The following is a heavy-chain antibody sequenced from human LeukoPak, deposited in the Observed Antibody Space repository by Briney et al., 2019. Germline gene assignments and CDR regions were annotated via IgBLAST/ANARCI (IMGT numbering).Heavy chain of an antibody. CDR1: GFTFSSYA. V-gene: IGHV3-64*01. CDR3: ARRTGEGNFDY. D-gene: IGHD7-27*01. J-gene: IGHJ4*02. CDR2: ISSNGGST. Sequence: GGSLRLSCAASGFTFSSYAMHSVRQAPGKGLEYVSAISSNGGSTYYANSVKGRFTISRDNSKNTLYLQMGSLRAEDMAVYYCARRTGEGNFDYWGQGTLVTVSS.